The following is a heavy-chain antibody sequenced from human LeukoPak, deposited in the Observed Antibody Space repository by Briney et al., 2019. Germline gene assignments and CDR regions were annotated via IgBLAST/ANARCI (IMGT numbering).Heavy chain of an antibody. CDR3: ARGYGSGSYYREDYYYYGMDV. Sequence: PSETLSLTRTVSGGSISSGGYYWSWIRQHPGKGLEWIGYIYYSGSTYYNPSLKSRVTISVDTSKNQFSLKLSSVTAADTAVYYCARGYGSGSYYREDYYYYGMDVWGQGTTVTVSS. CDR2: IYYSGST. D-gene: IGHD3-10*01. J-gene: IGHJ6*02. CDR1: GGSISSGGYY. V-gene: IGHV4-31*03.